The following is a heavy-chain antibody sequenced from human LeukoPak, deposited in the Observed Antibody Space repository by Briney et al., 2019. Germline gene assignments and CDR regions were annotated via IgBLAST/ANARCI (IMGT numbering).Heavy chain of an antibody. CDR2: IRQSGST. CDR3: ARMLKYSSAEDY. V-gene: IGHV4-38-2*01. D-gene: IGHD6-19*01. J-gene: IGHJ4*02. Sequence: SETLSLTCAVSGYSISSGYYWGWIRPPPGKGLEWIGSIRQSGSTYHNPSLKSRLTISGDTSNNQFSLKLSSVTAADTAVYFCARMLKYSSAEDYWGQGTLVTVSS. CDR1: GYSISSGYY.